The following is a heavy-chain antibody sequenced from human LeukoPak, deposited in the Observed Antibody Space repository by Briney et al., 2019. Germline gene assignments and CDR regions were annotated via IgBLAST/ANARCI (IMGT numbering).Heavy chain of an antibody. CDR2: MSSSGSMT. Sequence: GGSLRLSCAASGFSFSNYEKNWVRQTPGKGLEWVSYMSSSGSMTWYADSVKGRFTISRDNAKNSLYLQMNSLRAEDTAVYYCARDRSTVTTWVDYWGQGTLVTVSS. CDR1: GFSFSNYE. J-gene: IGHJ4*02. CDR3: ARDRSTVTTWVDY. V-gene: IGHV3-48*03. D-gene: IGHD4-17*01.